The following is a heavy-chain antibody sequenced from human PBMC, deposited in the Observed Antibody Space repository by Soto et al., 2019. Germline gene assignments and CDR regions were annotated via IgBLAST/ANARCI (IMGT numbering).Heavy chain of an antibody. CDR3: ARARRNWNVYYFDY. D-gene: IGHD1-1*01. J-gene: IGHJ4*02. CDR2: INHSGST. V-gene: IGHV4-34*01. CDR1: GGSFSGYY. Sequence: SETLSLTCAVYGGSFSGYYWSWIRQPPGKGLEWIGEINHSGSTNYNPSLKSRVTISVDTSKNQFSLKLSSVTAADTAVYYCARARRNWNVYYFDYWGQGTLVTVS.